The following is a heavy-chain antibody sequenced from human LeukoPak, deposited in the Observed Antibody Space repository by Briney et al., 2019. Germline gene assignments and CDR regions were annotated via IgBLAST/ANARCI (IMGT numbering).Heavy chain of an antibody. Sequence: ASVKVSCKASRGTFSSYAISWVRQAPGQGLEWMGRIIPILGIANYAQKFQGRVTITADKSTSTAYMELSSLTSADTAVYYCARGGRRDGYNVPIDAFDIWGQGTMVTVSS. V-gene: IGHV1-69*04. J-gene: IGHJ3*02. CDR2: IIPILGIA. D-gene: IGHD5-24*01. CDR3: ARGGRRDGYNVPIDAFDI. CDR1: RGTFSSYA.